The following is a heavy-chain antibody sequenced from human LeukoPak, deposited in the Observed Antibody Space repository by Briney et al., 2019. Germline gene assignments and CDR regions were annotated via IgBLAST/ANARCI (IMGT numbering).Heavy chain of an antibody. CDR3: AKDCSAVGANTLSGFDY. D-gene: IGHD1-26*01. J-gene: IGHJ4*02. V-gene: IGHV3-30*02. CDR1: GFTFSSYG. Sequence: PGRSLRLSCAASGFTFSSYGMHWVRQAPGKGLEWVAFIRYDGSNKYYADSVKGRFTISRDNSKNTLYLQMNSLRAEDTAVYYCAKDCSAVGANTLSGFDYWGQGTLVTVSS. CDR2: IRYDGSNK.